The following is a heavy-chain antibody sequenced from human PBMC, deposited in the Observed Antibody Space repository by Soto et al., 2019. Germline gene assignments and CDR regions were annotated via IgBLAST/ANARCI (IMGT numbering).Heavy chain of an antibody. D-gene: IGHD2-2*01. V-gene: IGHV3-48*01. CDR1: GFTFSSYS. CDR3: ASTTGSTSFMRAFDI. CDR2: ISSSSSTI. J-gene: IGHJ3*02. Sequence: EVQLVESGGGLVQPGGSLRLSCAASGFTFSSYSMNWVRQAPGKGLEWVSYISSSSSTIYYADSVKGRFTISRDNAKNSLYLQMNSLRAEDTAVYYCASTTGSTSFMRAFDIWGQGTMVTVSS.